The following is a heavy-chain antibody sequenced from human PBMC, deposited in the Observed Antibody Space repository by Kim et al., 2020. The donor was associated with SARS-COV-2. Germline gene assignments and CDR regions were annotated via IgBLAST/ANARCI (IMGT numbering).Heavy chain of an antibody. Sequence: SETLSLTCAVYGGSFSGYYWSWIRQPPGKGLEWIGEINHSGSTNYNPSLKSRVTISVDTSKNQFSLKLSSVTAADTAVYYCARVPAFRDQPYGSGSYYMKDWGQGTLVTVSS. V-gene: IGHV4-34*01. CDR2: INHSGST. CDR1: GGSFSGYY. D-gene: IGHD3-10*01. CDR3: ARVPAFRDQPYGSGSYYMKD. J-gene: IGHJ4*02.